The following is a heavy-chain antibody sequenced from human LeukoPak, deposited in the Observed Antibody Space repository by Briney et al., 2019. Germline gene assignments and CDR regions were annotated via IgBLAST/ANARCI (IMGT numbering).Heavy chain of an antibody. CDR3: ARGRYCSADICSGGDAFDI. D-gene: IGHD2-15*01. Sequence: SETLSLTCTVSGGSINSYNWNWIRQPPGKGLEWIGYISYNGSPDYNPSFKSRVTMSVDTSQGQFSLRLSSVTAADTAVYYCARGRYCSADICSGGDAFDIWGQGTMVSVSS. V-gene: IGHV4-59*08. CDR2: ISYNGSP. J-gene: IGHJ3*02. CDR1: GGSINSYN.